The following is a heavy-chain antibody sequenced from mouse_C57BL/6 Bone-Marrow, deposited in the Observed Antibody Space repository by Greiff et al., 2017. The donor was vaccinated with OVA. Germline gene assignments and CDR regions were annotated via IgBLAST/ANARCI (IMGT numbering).Heavy chain of an antibody. J-gene: IGHJ4*01. D-gene: IGHD1-1*01. V-gene: IGHV10-3*01. Sequence: EAGGGLVQPKGSLNLSCAASGFTFNTYAMHWVRQAPGKGLEWVARIRSKSSNYATYYADSVKDRYTISRDDSQSMLYLQMNNLKTEETAMYYCVRSYYYGSSYRYAMDYWGQGTSVTVSS. CDR2: IRSKSSNYAT. CDR3: VRSYYYGSSYRYAMDY. CDR1: GFTFNTYA.